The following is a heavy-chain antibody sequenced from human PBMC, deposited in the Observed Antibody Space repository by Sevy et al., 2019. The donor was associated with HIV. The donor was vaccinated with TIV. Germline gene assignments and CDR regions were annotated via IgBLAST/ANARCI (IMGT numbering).Heavy chain of an antibody. CDR1: GFTFSSYW. D-gene: IGHD4-17*01. CDR2: IKQDGSEK. CDR3: AREGTVTIDYYCMDV. Sequence: GGSLRVSCAASGFTFSSYWMSWVRQAPGKGLEWVANIKQDGSEKYNVDSVKGRFTISRDNAKNSLYVQMNSLRTEDTAVYYCAREGTVTIDYYCMDVWGQGTTVTVSS. J-gene: IGHJ6*02. V-gene: IGHV3-7*01.